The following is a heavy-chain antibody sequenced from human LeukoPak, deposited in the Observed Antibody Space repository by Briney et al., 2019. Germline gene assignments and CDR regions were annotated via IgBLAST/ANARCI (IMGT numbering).Heavy chain of an antibody. Sequence: GGSLRLSCAASGLTFNNAWMNWVRQAPGKGLEWVGRIKSKTDGETTDYAAFVRGRFTISRDDSKNTLYLQMNSLRAEDTAVYYCARVPSRYYFDYWGQGTLITVSS. CDR1: GLTFNNAW. V-gene: IGHV3-15*07. CDR3: ARVPSRYYFDY. J-gene: IGHJ4*02. CDR2: IKSKTDGETT.